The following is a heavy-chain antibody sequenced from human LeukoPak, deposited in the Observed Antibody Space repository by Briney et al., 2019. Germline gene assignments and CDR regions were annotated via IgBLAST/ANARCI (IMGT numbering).Heavy chain of an antibody. CDR1: GSSFRTFW. Sequence: GGSLRLSCAASGSSFRTFWMHWLRPVPGKGRVWVSLISADGRSTSYADSGKGRFTICRYNEKNTLYLQMNSLRAEDTAIYYCVSDSGGRSGGNSWGQGTLVTVSS. J-gene: IGHJ4*02. D-gene: IGHD1-26*01. CDR2: ISADGRST. V-gene: IGHV3-74*01. CDR3: VSDSGGRSGGNS.